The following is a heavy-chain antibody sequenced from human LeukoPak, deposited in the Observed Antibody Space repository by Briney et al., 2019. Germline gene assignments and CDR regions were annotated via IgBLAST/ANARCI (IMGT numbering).Heavy chain of an antibody. CDR2: ITGSGGNR. V-gene: IGHV3-23*01. CDR3: AKDPNGDYIGAFDFQR. Sequence: PGGSLRLSCAGSGFTFSNYAMIWVRQAPGKGLEWVSAITGSGGNRFCAGSVKGRFTISRDNSRNTLYLQMNSLRGDDTAVYYCAKDPNGDYIGAFDFQRWGQGTQVTVSS. J-gene: IGHJ1*01. D-gene: IGHD4-17*01. CDR1: GFTFSNYA.